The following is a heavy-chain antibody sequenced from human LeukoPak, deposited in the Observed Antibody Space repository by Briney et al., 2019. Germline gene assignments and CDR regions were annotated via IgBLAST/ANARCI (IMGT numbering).Heavy chain of an antibody. CDR1: GLTFSTYF. V-gene: IGHV3-30-3*01. CDR2: IASDGSHT. D-gene: IGHD3-10*01. Sequence: GGSLRLSCAASGLTFSTYFMHWVRQAPGKGLEWVAVIASDGSHTFYVESVKGRLTISRDNSKNTLYLQMNSLRAEDTAVYFCARERQDTIVHSGAFDIWGQGTMVTVSS. J-gene: IGHJ3*02. CDR3: ARERQDTIVHSGAFDI.